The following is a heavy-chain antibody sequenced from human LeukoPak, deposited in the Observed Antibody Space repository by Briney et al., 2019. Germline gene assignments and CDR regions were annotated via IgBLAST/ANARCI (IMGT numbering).Heavy chain of an antibody. CDR3: ARERGCSSTSCSGPPYFDY. CDR1: GGSISSSSYY. J-gene: IGHJ4*02. D-gene: IGHD2-2*01. V-gene: IGHV4-39*07. CDR2: IYYSGST. Sequence: SETLSLTCTVSGGSISSSSYYWGWIRQPPGKGLEWIGSIYYSGSTYYNPSLKSRVTISVDTSKNQFSLKLSSVTAADTAVYYCARERGCSSTSCSGPPYFDYWGQGTLVTVSS.